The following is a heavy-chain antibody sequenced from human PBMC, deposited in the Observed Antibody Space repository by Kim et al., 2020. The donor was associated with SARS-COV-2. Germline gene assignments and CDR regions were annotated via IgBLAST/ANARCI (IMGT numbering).Heavy chain of an antibody. CDR2: IWYDGTIT. J-gene: IGHJ3*02. V-gene: IGHV3-33*01. CDR3: ARGAYCSSTSCSGVFDI. D-gene: IGHD2-2*01. Sequence: GGSLRLSCAASGFAFSTHAMYWVRQAPGKGLEWVALIWYDGTITSHADSVKQLLTIPRDKSKNTVHPQMNSLRGEDTAVYYCARGAYCSSTSCSGVFDIWSQGTMASVSS. CDR1: GFAFSTHA.